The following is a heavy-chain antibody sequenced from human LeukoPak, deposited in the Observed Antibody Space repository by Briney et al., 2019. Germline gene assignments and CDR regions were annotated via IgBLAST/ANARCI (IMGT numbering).Heavy chain of an antibody. D-gene: IGHD3-22*01. CDR3: ARYYYDSSGYHNFDY. V-gene: IGHV5-51*01. CDR2: IYPGDSDT. J-gene: IGHJ4*02. CDR1: GYSFTSYW. Sequence: ESLKLSCKGSGYSFTSYWIGWVRQMPGKGLEWRGIIYPGDSDTRYSPSFQGQVTISADKSISTAYLQWSSLKASDTAMYYCARYYYDSSGYHNFDYWGQGTLVTVSS.